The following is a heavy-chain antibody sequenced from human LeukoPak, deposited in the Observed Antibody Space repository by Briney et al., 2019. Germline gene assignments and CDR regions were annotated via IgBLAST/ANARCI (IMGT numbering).Heavy chain of an antibody. J-gene: IGHJ4*02. V-gene: IGHV1-46*01. CDR3: AREGKGIVDSSGYHFAH. CDR2: INPSDGDT. D-gene: IGHD3-22*01. Sequence: ASVKVSCKASGYTFTTYYMHWLRQAPGQGLEWMGIINPSDGDTRYAQKFQGRVAMARYTSTSTVYMELSSLISEDTAVYYCAREGKGIVDSSGYHFAHWGQEILVTVSS. CDR1: GYTFTTYY.